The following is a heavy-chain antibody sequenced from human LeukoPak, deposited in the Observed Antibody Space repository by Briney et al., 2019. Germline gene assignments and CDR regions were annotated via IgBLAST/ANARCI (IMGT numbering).Heavy chain of an antibody. CDR2: INPNSGGT. D-gene: IGHD3-22*01. Sequence: ASVKVSCKASGYTFTGCYMHWVRQAPGQGLEWMGWINPNSGGTNYAQKFQGRVTMTRDTSISTAYMELSRLRSDDTAVYYCARARRITMIVVANNWFDPWGQGTLVTVSS. V-gene: IGHV1-2*02. CDR1: GYTFTGCY. J-gene: IGHJ5*02. CDR3: ARARRITMIVVANNWFDP.